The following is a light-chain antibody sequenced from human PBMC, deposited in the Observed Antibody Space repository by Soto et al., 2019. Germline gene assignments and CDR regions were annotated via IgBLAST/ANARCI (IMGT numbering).Light chain of an antibody. CDR3: HQYGSSPRT. CDR1: QRVTNNY. Sequence: EVVLTQSPGTLSLSPGEGATISCRASQRVTNNYLAWYQQKPGHPPQLLIYGASSRATGIPDRFSGSGSGTDFTLSISKMELEDFAVYFCHQYGSSPRTFGQGTKVEF. V-gene: IGKV3-20*01. J-gene: IGKJ1*01. CDR2: GAS.